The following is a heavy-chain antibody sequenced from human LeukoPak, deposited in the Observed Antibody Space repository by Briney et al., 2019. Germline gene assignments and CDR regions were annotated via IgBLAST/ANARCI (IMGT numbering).Heavy chain of an antibody. CDR1: GFTFSSYG. J-gene: IGHJ4*02. D-gene: IGHD2-21*02. CDR3: TRVGDSALDY. V-gene: IGHV3-30*02. CDR2: IRYDGSNK. Sequence: GGSLRLSCAASGFTFSSYGMHWVRQAPGKGLEWVAFIRYDGSNKYYADSVKGRFTISRDNAKNLLYLQMNSLRAEDTAVYYCTRVGDSALDYWGQGTLVTVSS.